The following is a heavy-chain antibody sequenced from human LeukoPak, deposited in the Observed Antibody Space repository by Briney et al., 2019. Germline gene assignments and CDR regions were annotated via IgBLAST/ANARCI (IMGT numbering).Heavy chain of an antibody. J-gene: IGHJ6*02. Sequence: PGGSLRLSCAASGFTFDDYAMHWVRQAPGKGLEWVSCISWNSGSIGYADSVKGRFTISRDNAKNSLYLQMNSLRAEDTALYYCAKDMGWSGYSRKHRAYYYYGMDVWGQGTTVTVSS. D-gene: IGHD3-3*01. CDR1: GFTFDDYA. CDR3: AKDMGWSGYSRKHRAYYYYGMDV. V-gene: IGHV3-9*01. CDR2: ISWNSGSI.